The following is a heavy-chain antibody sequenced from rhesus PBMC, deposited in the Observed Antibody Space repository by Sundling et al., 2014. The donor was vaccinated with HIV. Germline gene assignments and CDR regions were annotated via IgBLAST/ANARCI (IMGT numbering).Heavy chain of an antibody. CDR3: ARVRYSGGWSENFDY. CDR2: IYGSSGST. CDR1: GGSISSNY. V-gene: IGHV4-147*01. D-gene: IGHD6-37*01. Sequence: QVQPQESGPGLVKPSETLSLTCAVSGGSISSNYWSWIRQPPGKGLEWIGRIYGSSGSTNYNPSLTSRVTISTDTSKDQFSLKLSSVTAADTAVYYCARVRYSGGWSENFDYWGQGVLVTVSS. J-gene: IGHJ4*01.